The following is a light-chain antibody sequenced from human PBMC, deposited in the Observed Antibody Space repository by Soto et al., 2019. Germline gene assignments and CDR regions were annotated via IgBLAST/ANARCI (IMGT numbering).Light chain of an antibody. CDR3: SSYTTSSTMI. Sequence: QSVLTQPASVSGSPGQSITISCTGTSDDIGGYNYVSWYQQHPGKAPKLMIYEVSDRPSGVSNRFSGSKSDNTASLTISGLQAEDEAYYYCSSYTTSSTMIFGGGTKVTVL. CDR1: SDDIGGYNY. CDR2: EVS. V-gene: IGLV2-14*01. J-gene: IGLJ2*01.